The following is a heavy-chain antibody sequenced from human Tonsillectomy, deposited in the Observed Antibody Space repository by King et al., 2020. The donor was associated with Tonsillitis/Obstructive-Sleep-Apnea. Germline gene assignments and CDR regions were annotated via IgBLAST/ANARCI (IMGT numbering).Heavy chain of an antibody. J-gene: IGHJ6*03. CDR2: IGDNGAGT. D-gene: IGHD6-19*01. CDR3: AGGPAGADYYYMDV. Sequence: VQLVESGGGLVQPGGSLRLSCAAFGFTFRTYAMSWVRQAPGKGLEWVSVIGDNGAGTYYADSVKGRFTISRDNSKHTLYLQMNSLRPDDTAVYYCAGGPAGADYYYMDVWGKGTTVTVSS. V-gene: IGHV3-23*04. CDR1: GFTFRTYA.